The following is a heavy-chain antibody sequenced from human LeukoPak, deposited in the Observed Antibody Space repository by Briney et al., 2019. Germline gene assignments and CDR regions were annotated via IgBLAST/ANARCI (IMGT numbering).Heavy chain of an antibody. V-gene: IGHV3-7*01. CDR2: IKQDGSEK. Sequence: GGSLRLSCAASGFTFSSYEMNWVRQAPGKGLEWVANIKQDGSEKYYVDSVKGRFTISRDDSKSIAYLQMNSLRAEDTAVYYCARGQHRVGYSDDAFDIWGQGTMVTVSS. CDR3: ARGQHRVGYSDDAFDI. D-gene: IGHD3-22*01. CDR1: GFTFSSYE. J-gene: IGHJ3*02.